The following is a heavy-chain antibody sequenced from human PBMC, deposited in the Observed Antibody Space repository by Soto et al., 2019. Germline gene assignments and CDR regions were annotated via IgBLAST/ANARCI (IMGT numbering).Heavy chain of an antibody. CDR2: IYHSGST. D-gene: IGHD6-6*01. CDR3: AKYSGYSSSSYYYYYYGMDV. CDR1: GYSISSGYY. Sequence: SETLCITCAFSGYSISSGYYWGWIRQPPVKGLEWIGSIYHSGSTYYNPSLKSRVTISVDTSKNQFSLKLSSVTAADTAVYYCAKYSGYSSSSYYYYYYGMDVWGQGTTVTVSS. V-gene: IGHV4-38-2*01. J-gene: IGHJ6*01.